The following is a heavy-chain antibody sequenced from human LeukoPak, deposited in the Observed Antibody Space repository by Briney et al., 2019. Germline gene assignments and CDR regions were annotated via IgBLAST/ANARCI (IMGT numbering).Heavy chain of an antibody. D-gene: IGHD6-13*01. CDR1: GGSISSYY. CDR2: MYYSGSS. CDR3: ARHSDGSGWFHWFDP. V-gene: IGHV4-59*08. Sequence: SETLSLTCTVSGGSISSYYWSWIRQPPGKGLEWIGYMYYSGSSDYNPSLKSRVTISMDTSKNQFSLRLSSVTAADTAVYYCARHSDGSGWFHWFDPWGQGTLVTVS. J-gene: IGHJ5*02.